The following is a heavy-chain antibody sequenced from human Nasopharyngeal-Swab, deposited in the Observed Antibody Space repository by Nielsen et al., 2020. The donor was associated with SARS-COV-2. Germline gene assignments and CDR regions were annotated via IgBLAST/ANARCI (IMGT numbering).Heavy chain of an antibody. V-gene: IGHV1-69*01. J-gene: IGHJ6*02. CDR3: ASGYYYDSSGPQYGMDV. Sequence: WVRQAPGQGLEWMGGIIPIFGTANYAQKFQGRVTITADESTSTAYMELSSLRSEDTAVYYCASGYYYDSSGPQYGMDVWGQGTTVTVS. CDR2: IIPIFGTA. D-gene: IGHD3-22*01.